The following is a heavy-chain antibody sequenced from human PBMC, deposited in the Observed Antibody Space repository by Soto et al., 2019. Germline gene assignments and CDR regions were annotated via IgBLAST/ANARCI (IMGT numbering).Heavy chain of an antibody. J-gene: IGHJ1*01. CDR1: GFTFSSYS. Sequence: GGSLRLSCAASGFTFSSYSMNWVRQAPGKGLEWLSAISSSSYIYYADSVKGRITISRDNAKNSLYRQMNSLRAEDTAVYYCARGVPNRPCEYFQHWGQGTLVTVSS. CDR2: ISSSSYI. CDR3: ARGVPNRPCEYFQH. V-gene: IGHV3-21*01.